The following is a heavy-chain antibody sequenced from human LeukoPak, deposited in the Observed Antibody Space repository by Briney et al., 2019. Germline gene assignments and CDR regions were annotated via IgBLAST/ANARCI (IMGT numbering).Heavy chain of an antibody. V-gene: IGHV3-30-3*01. CDR2: ISYDGSNK. J-gene: IGHJ4*02. Sequence: GRSLRLSCAASGFTFSSYAMHWVRQAPGKGLEWVAVISYDGSNKYYADSVKGRFTISRDNSKNTLYLQMNSLRAEDTAVYNCARATGIAAAPDYWGQGTLVTVSS. D-gene: IGHD6-13*01. CDR3: ARATGIAAAPDY. CDR1: GFTFSSYA.